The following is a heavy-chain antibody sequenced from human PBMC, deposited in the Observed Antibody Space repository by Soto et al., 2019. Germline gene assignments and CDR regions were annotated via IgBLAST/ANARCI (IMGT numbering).Heavy chain of an antibody. CDR1: GYTFTYRY. V-gene: IGHV1-45*02. CDR2: STPCNGNT. Sequence: SVKVSCKASGYTFTYRYLHWVRQAPGQALEWMGWSTPCNGNTNYAQKSQDRVTMTRDRSMSTADRELSSLRSEDTAMYYCARSGYQQQHDAFDIWGQGTMVTVSS. D-gene: IGHD5-18*01. J-gene: IGHJ3*02. CDR3: ARSGYQQQHDAFDI.